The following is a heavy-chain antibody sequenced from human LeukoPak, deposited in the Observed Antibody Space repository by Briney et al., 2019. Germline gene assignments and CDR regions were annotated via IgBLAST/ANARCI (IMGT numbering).Heavy chain of an antibody. Sequence: GASVKVSCKASGYSFTSYGITWVRQAPGEGLEWMGWISAYNGNTNYAQKLQGRVTMTTDTSTSTAYMELRSLRSDDTAVYYCARELVAWFYGLNDYWGQGTLVTVSS. D-gene: IGHD2-15*01. CDR3: ARELVAWFYGLNDY. J-gene: IGHJ4*02. CDR2: ISAYNGNT. CDR1: GYSFTSYG. V-gene: IGHV1-18*01.